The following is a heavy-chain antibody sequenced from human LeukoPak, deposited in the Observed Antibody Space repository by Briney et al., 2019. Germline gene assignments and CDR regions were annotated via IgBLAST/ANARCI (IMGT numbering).Heavy chain of an antibody. CDR2: IYYSGST. J-gene: IGHJ6*02. Sequence: SETLSLTCTVSGGSISTYYWSWIRQPPGKGLEWIGYIYYSGSTDYNPSLKSRVTISVDTSKNQFSLELSSVTAADTAVYYCARADSYYYGMDVWGQGTTVTVSS. CDR3: ARADSYYYGMDV. D-gene: IGHD2-15*01. CDR1: GGSISTYY. V-gene: IGHV4-59*01.